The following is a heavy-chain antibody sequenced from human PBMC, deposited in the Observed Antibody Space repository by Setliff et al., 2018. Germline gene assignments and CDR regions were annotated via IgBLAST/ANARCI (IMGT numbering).Heavy chain of an antibody. V-gene: IGHV3-73*01. D-gene: IGHD2-21*02. Sequence: WGSLRLFCAASGFTFSGSAVHWVRQASGKGLAWAGRIRRNADSRAPIYAASVKGRFTISRDDSKNTADLQMNSLKIEDTAVYYCAGAGGNSDYFDYWGQGTLVTVSS. J-gene: IGHJ4*02. CDR2: IRRNADSRAP. CDR3: AGAGGNSDYFDY. CDR1: GFTFSGSA.